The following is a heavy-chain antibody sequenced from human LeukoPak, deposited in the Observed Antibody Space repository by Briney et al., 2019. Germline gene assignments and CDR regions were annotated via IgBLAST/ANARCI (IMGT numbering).Heavy chain of an antibody. CDR2: IRSKAYGGTT. J-gene: IGHJ4*02. D-gene: IGHD5-18*01. CDR1: GFTFGDYA. Sequence: GGSLRLSCTAAGFTFGDYAMSWVRQAPGKGLDWVGFIRSKAYGGTTEYAASVKGRFTISRDDSKSIAYLQMNSLKTEDTAVYYCTRGYSYDPFDYWGQGTLVTVSS. V-gene: IGHV3-49*04. CDR3: TRGYSYDPFDY.